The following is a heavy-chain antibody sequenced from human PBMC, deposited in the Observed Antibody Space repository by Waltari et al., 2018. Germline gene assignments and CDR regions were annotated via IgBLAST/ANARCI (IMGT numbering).Heavy chain of an antibody. CDR2: VYVGLSGT. CDR1: GYSFTTYW. V-gene: IGHV5-51*01. J-gene: IGHJ4*02. CDR3: AREKGFSSGNFDY. Sequence: EVQLVQSGAEVKKPGESLKISCKGSGYSFTTYWIGWVRQMPGKGLEWMGFVYVGLSGTSYSPSFKGQVIISVDKSISTCYLQWSNLKASDTAMYFCAREKGFSSGNFDYWGQGTLVTVSS. D-gene: IGHD6-25*01.